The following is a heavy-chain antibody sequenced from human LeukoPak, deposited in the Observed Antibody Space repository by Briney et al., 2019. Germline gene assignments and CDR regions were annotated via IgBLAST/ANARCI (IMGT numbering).Heavy chain of an antibody. V-gene: IGHV3-9*01. J-gene: IGHJ5*02. CDR2: ISWNSGSI. CDR3: AKVPSSSWYLSWFDP. CDR1: GFTFDDYA. Sequence: GGSLRLSCAASGFTFDDYAMHWVRQAPGKGLEWVSGISWNSGSIGYADSVKGRFTNSRDNAKNSLYLQMNSLRAEDTALYYCAKVPSSSWYLSWFDPWGQGTLVTVSS. D-gene: IGHD6-13*01.